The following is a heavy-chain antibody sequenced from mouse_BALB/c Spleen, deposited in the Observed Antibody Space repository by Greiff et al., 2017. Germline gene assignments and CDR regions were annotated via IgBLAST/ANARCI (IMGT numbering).Heavy chain of an antibody. Sequence: EVQLVESGGDLVKPGGSLKLSCAASGFTFSSYGMSWVRQTPDKRLEWVATISSGGSYTYYPDSVKGRFTISRDNAKNTLYLQMSSLKSEDTAMYYCARRPDGYPFAYWGQGTLVTVSA. D-gene: IGHD2-3*01. CDR1: GFTFSSYG. V-gene: IGHV5-6*01. CDR3: ARRPDGYPFAY. CDR2: ISSGGSYT. J-gene: IGHJ3*01.